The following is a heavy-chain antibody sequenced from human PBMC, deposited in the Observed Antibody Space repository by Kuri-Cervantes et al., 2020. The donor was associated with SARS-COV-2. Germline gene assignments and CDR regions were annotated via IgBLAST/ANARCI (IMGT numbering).Heavy chain of an antibody. J-gene: IGHJ4*02. CDR1: GGSISSSSYY. CDR2: IYHSGST. CDR3: ARLGKDSSSPCDY. Sequence: GSLRLSCTVSGGSISSSSYYWGWIRQPPGKGLEWIGSIYHSGSTYYNPSLKSRVTISVDTSKNQFSLKLSSVTAADTAVYYCARLGKDSSSPCDYWGQGTLVTVSS. V-gene: IGHV4-39*07. D-gene: IGHD6-6*01.